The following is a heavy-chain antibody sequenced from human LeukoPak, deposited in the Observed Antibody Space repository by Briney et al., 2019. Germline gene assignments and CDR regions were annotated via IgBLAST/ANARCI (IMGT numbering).Heavy chain of an antibody. CDR1: GFTFSSYA. Sequence: GGSLRPSCAASGFTFSSYAMSWVRQAPGKGLEWVSAISGSGGSTYYADSVKGRFTISRDNSKNTLYLQMNSLRAEDTAVYYCAQIAPPYDSSGEKFDYWGQGTLVTVSS. V-gene: IGHV3-23*01. CDR2: ISGSGGST. J-gene: IGHJ4*02. CDR3: AQIAPPYDSSGEKFDY. D-gene: IGHD3-22*01.